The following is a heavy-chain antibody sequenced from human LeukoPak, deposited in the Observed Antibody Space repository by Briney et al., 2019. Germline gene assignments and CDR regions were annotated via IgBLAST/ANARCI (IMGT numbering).Heavy chain of an antibody. CDR1: GLTLGINE. J-gene: IGHJ4*02. D-gene: IGHD2-21*02. V-gene: IGHV3-48*03. CDR2: ISDSGRNNI. Sequence: PGGSLGLSFAASGLTLGINEINWVRRPPGRGREGVYYISDSGRNNIYYADSVKGRFTLSRDNAKNSLYLQMNSLRAEDTAIYYCARETPNCGGDCFDYWGQGTLVTVSS. CDR3: ARETPNCGGDCFDY.